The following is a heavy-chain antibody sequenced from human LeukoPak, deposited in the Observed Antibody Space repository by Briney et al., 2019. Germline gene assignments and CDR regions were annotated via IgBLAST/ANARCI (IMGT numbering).Heavy chain of an antibody. V-gene: IGHV3-23*01. CDR1: GFTFSSYA. Sequence: GGSLRLSCAASGFTFSSYAMSWVRQAPGKGLGWVSAISGSGGSTYYADSVKGRFTIARDNSKNTPLLQMNSLRAEDTAVNYCAKDLSSSGWYVPFAYGGQGTLVTVSS. CDR2: ISGSGGST. CDR3: AKDLSSSGWYVPFAY. D-gene: IGHD6-19*01. J-gene: IGHJ4*02.